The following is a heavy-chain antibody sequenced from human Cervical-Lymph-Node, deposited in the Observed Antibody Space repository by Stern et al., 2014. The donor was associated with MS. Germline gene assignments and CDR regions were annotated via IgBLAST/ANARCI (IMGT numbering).Heavy chain of an antibody. D-gene: IGHD1-1*01. Sequence: VQLVESGGGVIQPGGSLRLSCTASGFTFSRDYMTWVRQAPGKGLEWVSLITNVGSTFYTDSVKGRFTISRDDSKNTVYLHMTSLRAEDTAMYYCARDTSSPERSDWWGQGTLVTVSS. CDR1: GFTFSRDY. CDR2: ITNVGST. V-gene: IGHV3-53*01. CDR3: ARDTSSPERSDW. J-gene: IGHJ4*02.